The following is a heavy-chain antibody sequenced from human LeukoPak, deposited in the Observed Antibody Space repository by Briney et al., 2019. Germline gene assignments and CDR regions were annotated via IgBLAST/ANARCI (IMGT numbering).Heavy chain of an antibody. J-gene: IGHJ6*03. V-gene: IGHV3-7*03. CDR2: IKQDGTEK. CDR1: GFTFSTYW. CDR3: ARDAGSGWYRPYHYYYMDV. D-gene: IGHD6-13*01. Sequence: GGSLRLSCAASGFTFSTYWMSWVRQAPGKGLEWVANIKQDGTEKYYVDSVKGRFTISRDNTQSSLYLEMNSLRVEDTAVYYCARDAGSGWYRPYHYYYMDVWDKGTTVTISS.